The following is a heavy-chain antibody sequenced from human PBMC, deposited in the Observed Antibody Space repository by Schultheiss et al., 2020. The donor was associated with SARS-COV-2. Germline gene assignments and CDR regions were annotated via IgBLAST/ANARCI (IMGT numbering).Heavy chain of an antibody. CDR2: ISYDGSNK. D-gene: IGHD1-26*01. V-gene: IGHV3-30*01. CDR1: GFTFSSYA. J-gene: IGHJ1*01. CDR3: ARTYSGSYSEYFQH. Sequence: GGSLRLSCAASGFTFSSYAMHWVRQAPGKGLEWVAVISYDGSNKYYADSVKGRFTISRDNSKNTLYLQMNSLRAEDTAVYYCARTYSGSYSEYFQHWGQGTLVTVSS.